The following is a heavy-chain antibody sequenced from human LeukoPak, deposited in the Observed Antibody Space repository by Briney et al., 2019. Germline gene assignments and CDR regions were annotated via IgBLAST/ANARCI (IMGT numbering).Heavy chain of an antibody. Sequence: ASVKVSCKASGYTFTSYGISWVRQATGQGLEWMGWISAYNGNTNYAQKLQGRVTMTTDTSTSTAYMELRSLRSDDTAVYYCARDRSEGNRVPAASDYWGQGTLVTVSS. CDR3: ARDRSEGNRVPAASDY. CDR1: GYTFTSYG. D-gene: IGHD2-2*01. J-gene: IGHJ4*02. V-gene: IGHV1-18*04. CDR2: ISAYNGNT.